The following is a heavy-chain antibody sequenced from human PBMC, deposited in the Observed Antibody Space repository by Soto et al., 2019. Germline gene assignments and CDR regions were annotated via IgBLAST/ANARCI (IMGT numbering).Heavy chain of an antibody. CDR1: GGSFSGYY. V-gene: IGHV4-34*01. Sequence: TSETLSLTCAVYGGSFSGYYWSWIRQPPGKGLEWIGEINHSGSTNYNPSLKSRVTISVDTSKNQFSLKLSSVTAADTAVYYCARGYYDILTGPGLGAFDIWGQGTMVTVSS. J-gene: IGHJ3*02. CDR3: ARGYYDILTGPGLGAFDI. D-gene: IGHD3-9*01. CDR2: INHSGST.